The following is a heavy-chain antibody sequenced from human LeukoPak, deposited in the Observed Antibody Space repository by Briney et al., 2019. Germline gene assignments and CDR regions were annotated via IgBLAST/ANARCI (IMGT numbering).Heavy chain of an antibody. CDR3: ARGPPPYYYYYYYYMDV. J-gene: IGHJ6*03. CDR2: INHSGST. Sequence: SETLSLTCAVYGGSFSGYYWSWLRQPPGKGLEWIGEINHSGSTNYNPSLKSRVTISVDTSKDQFSLKLSSVTAADTAVYYCARGPPPYYYYYYYYMDVWGKGTTVTVSS. V-gene: IGHV4-34*01. CDR1: GGSFSGYY. D-gene: IGHD3-22*01.